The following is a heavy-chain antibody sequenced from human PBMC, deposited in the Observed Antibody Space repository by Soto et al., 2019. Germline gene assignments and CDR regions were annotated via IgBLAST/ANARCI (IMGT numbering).Heavy chain of an antibody. CDR2: IGAARDP. J-gene: IGHJ4*02. Sequence: EVQLVESGGGLVQPGESLRLSCATSGFTFSNFDMHWVRQVPGKGLEWVSAIGAARDPYYLGSVKGRFTISRENAKNSVYLQMNDLRAGDSAVYYCALAGYDSNYYAVTPLSAGHFWGQGTLVTVSS. CDR1: GFTFSNFD. CDR3: ALAGYDSNYYAVTPLSAGHF. V-gene: IGHV3-13*05. D-gene: IGHD4-4*01.